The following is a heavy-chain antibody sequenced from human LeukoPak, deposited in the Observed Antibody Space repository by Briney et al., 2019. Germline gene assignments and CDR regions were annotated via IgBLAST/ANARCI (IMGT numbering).Heavy chain of an antibody. CDR1: GFTFSSYA. Sequence: GGSLRLSCAASGFTFSSYAMHWVRQAPGKGLEWVAVISYDGSNKYYADSVKGRFTISRDNSKNTLYLQMSSLRAEDTAVYYCASYWNGDSQFDYWGQGTLVTVSS. V-gene: IGHV3-30*04. CDR2: ISYDGSNK. D-gene: IGHD4-17*01. J-gene: IGHJ4*02. CDR3: ASYWNGDSQFDY.